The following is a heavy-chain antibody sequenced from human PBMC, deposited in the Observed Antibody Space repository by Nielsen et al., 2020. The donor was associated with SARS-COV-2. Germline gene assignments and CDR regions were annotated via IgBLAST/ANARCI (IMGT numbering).Heavy chain of an antibody. J-gene: IGHJ3*02. Sequence: WNRQPPGKGLEWVAVISYDGSNKYYADSVKGRFTISRDNSKNTLYLQMNSLRAEDTAVYYCARDYDIVVVPAAMGAFDIWGQGTMVTVSS. CDR2: ISYDGSNK. V-gene: IGHV3-30-3*01. CDR3: ARDYDIVVVPAAMGAFDI. D-gene: IGHD2-2*01.